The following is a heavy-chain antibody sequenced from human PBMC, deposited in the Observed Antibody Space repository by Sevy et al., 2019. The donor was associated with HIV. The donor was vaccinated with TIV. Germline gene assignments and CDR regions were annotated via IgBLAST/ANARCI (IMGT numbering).Heavy chain of an antibody. Sequence: GGSLRLSCAASGFTFSSFGMHWVRQAPGKGLEWVAVIWFDGSNTYYADSVKGRFTISRDIAKNTLHLQMNSLRAEDTAVYYCARGKSGYGYALNYWGQGTLVTVSS. CDR2: IWFDGSNT. CDR3: ARGKSGYGYALNY. V-gene: IGHV3-33*01. CDR1: GFTFSSFG. D-gene: IGHD5-18*01. J-gene: IGHJ4*02.